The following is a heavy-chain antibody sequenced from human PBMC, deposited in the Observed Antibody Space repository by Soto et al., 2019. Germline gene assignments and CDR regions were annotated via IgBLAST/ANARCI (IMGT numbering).Heavy chain of an antibody. CDR1: GLTISGKKY. CDR2: LYDVDGS. V-gene: IGHV3-53*01. Sequence: DVQLVESGGGLIQPGESLRLSCAAFGLTISGKKYVAWVRQAPGKGLEWVSALYDVDGSFYADSVTGRFTTSSDSSKTTVYLQMKALRPDDTAVYYCATWHEREHAFDVWGQGTTVTISS. J-gene: IGHJ3*01. D-gene: IGHD1-1*01. CDR3: ATWHEREHAFDV.